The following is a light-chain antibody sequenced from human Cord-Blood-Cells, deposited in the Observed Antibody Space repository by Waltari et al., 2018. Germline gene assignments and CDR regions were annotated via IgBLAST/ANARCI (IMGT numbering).Light chain of an antibody. Sequence: DIVMTPSPDSLAVSLGERATLNCKSSQSVSYSSNNKNYLAWYQQKPGQPPKLLIYWASTRESGVPDRFSGSGSGTDFTLTISSLQAEDVAVYYCQQYYSTPYSFGQGTKLEIK. CDR2: WAS. CDR3: QQYYSTPYS. J-gene: IGKJ2*03. V-gene: IGKV4-1*01. CDR1: QSVSYSSNNKNY.